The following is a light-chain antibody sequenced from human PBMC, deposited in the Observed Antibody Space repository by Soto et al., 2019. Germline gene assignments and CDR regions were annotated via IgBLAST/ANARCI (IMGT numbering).Light chain of an antibody. CDR1: QSVSSSY. V-gene: IGKV3D-20*02. J-gene: IGKJ4*01. CDR2: GAS. Sequence: PVERVTLSCRAIQSVSSSYLTWYQQKPGQAPRLLIYGASTRATGIPARFSGSGSGTDFTLTISSLEPEDFAVYYCQQRSNWPPLTFGGGTKVDIK. CDR3: QQRSNWPPLT.